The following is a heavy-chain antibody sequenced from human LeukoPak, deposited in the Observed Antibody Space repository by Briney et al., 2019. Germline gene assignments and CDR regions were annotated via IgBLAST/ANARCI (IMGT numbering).Heavy chain of an antibody. CDR2: ISGSGGST. J-gene: IGHJ4*02. CDR1: GFTFSSYA. D-gene: IGHD3-3*01. CDR3: ARAYLERLTAGYFDH. V-gene: IGHV3-23*01. Sequence: GGSLRLSCAASGFTFSSYAMSWVHQAPGKGLEWVSAISGSGGSTYYADSVKGRFTISRDNSKSTLYLQMNSLRDDDSAAYFCARAYLERLTAGYFDHWGQGTQVTVSP.